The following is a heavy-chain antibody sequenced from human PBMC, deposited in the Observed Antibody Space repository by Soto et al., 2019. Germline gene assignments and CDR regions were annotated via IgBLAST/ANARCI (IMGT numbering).Heavy chain of an antibody. Sequence: PGESLNISCKGSGYSFTSYWIGWVRQMPGKGLEWMGIIYPGDSDTRYSPSFQGQVTISADKSISTAYLQWSSLKASDTAMYYCAVPALGDWAGMDVWGQGTTVTVSS. J-gene: IGHJ6*02. V-gene: IGHV5-51*01. CDR2: IYPGDSDT. CDR3: AVPALGDWAGMDV. D-gene: IGHD2-21*02. CDR1: GYSFTSYW.